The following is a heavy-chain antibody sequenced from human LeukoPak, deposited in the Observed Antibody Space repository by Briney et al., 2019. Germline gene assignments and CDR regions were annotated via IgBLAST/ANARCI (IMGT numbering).Heavy chain of an antibody. Sequence: GGSLRLSCAASGFTFSSYGMHWVRHAPGKGLEWVAFIRYDGSNKYYADSVKGRFTISRDNSKNTLYLQMNSLRAEDTAVYYCAKDSDDYYGSGSEFDYWGQGILVTVSS. J-gene: IGHJ4*02. CDR3: AKDSDDYYGSGSEFDY. CDR2: IRYDGSNK. V-gene: IGHV3-30*02. D-gene: IGHD3-10*01. CDR1: GFTFSSYG.